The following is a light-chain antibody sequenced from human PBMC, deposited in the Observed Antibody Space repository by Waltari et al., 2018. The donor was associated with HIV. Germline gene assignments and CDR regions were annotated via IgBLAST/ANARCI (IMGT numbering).Light chain of an antibody. CDR1: ESLLHSSGFNY. CDR3: MQSLQTPLT. V-gene: IGKV2-28*01. J-gene: IGKJ4*01. CDR2: WGS. Sequence: DIVMTQSPLSLPVTPGEPASISCRSSESLLHSSGFNYWDWYLQKEGRPPQLLIYWGSNRASGVPDRFTGSGSGTDFTLKISRVEAEDVGIYFCMQSLQTPLTFGGGTKVEMK.